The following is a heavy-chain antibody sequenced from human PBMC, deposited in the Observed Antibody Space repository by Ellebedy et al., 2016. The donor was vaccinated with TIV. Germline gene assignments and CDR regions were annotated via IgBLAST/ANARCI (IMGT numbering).Heavy chain of an antibody. CDR1: GGSITNDNYY. V-gene: IGHV4-30-4*08. CDR3: ARDWYNYGQIDC. Sequence: SETLSLXXTVSGGSITNDNYYWSWVRQHPGKGLEWIGYIYYDGSTYSNPSLTSRVTISVDTSKNQFSLKLSSVTAADTAMYYCARDWYNYGQIDCWGQGTLVTVSS. CDR2: IYYDGST. D-gene: IGHD1-1*01. J-gene: IGHJ4*02.